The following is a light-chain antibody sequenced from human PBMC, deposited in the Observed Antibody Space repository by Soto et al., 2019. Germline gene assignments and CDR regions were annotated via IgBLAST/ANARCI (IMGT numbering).Light chain of an antibody. CDR1: SGRSNYA. Sequence: PVLTQSRSASASLGASVKLTCTLSSGRSNYAIAWHQQQPEKGPRYLMKLNSDGSHSKGDGIPDRFSGSSSGAERYLTISSLQSEDEAVYYCQTWGTAIHDVVFGGGTKVTVL. J-gene: IGLJ2*01. CDR3: QTWGTAIHDVV. V-gene: IGLV4-69*01. CDR2: LNSDGSH.